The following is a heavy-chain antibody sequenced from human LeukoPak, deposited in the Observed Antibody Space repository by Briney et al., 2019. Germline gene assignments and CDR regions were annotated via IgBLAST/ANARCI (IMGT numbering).Heavy chain of an antibody. Sequence: SETLSLTCTVSGGSISSSSYYWGWIRQPPGKGLEWIASINYSGSTYYNPSLKSRVTISVDTSENQFSLKLSSVTAADTAVYYCARYVVYGSGKYYFDYWGQGTLVTVSS. CDR1: GGSISSSSYY. CDR2: INYSGST. V-gene: IGHV4-39*01. J-gene: IGHJ4*02. D-gene: IGHD3-10*01. CDR3: ARYVVYGSGKYYFDY.